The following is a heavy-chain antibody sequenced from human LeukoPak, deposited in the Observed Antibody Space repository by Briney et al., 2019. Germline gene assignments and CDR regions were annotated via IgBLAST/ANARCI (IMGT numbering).Heavy chain of an antibody. CDR1: GYSISSGYY. Sequence: SETLSLTCTVSGYSISSGYYWGWIRQPPRKGLEWIGSIYHSGSTYYNPSLKSRVTISVDTSKNQFSLKLSSVTAADTAVYYCARSDDYGDYVGYWGQGTLVTVSS. J-gene: IGHJ4*02. D-gene: IGHD4-17*01. V-gene: IGHV4-38-2*02. CDR3: ARSDDYGDYVGY. CDR2: IYHSGST.